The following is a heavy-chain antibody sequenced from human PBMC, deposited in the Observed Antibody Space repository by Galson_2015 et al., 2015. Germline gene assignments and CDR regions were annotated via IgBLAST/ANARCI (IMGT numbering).Heavy chain of an antibody. CDR2: IIPIFGTA. Sequence: SVKVSCKASGGTFSSYAISWVRQAPGQGLEWMGGIIPIFGTANYAQKFQGRVTITADESTSTAYMELSSLRSEDTAVYYCARSYVGGSRSLVYWGQGTLVTVSS. J-gene: IGHJ4*02. CDR3: ARSYVGGSRSLVY. D-gene: IGHD6-13*01. V-gene: IGHV1-69*13. CDR1: GGTFSSYA.